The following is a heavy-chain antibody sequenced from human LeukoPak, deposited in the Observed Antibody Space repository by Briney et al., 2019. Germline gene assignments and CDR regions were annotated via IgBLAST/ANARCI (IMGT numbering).Heavy chain of an antibody. D-gene: IGHD2-2*01. J-gene: IGHJ3*02. Sequence: SETLSLTCTVSGGSISSSTYYWSWIRQPPGKGLEWIGYIYYSGSTYYNPSLKSRATISVDTSKNQFSLKLSSVTAADTAVYYCAREDAQEGTNAFDIWGQGTMVTVSS. CDR1: GGSISSSTYY. CDR2: IYYSGST. CDR3: AREDAQEGTNAFDI. V-gene: IGHV4-61*01.